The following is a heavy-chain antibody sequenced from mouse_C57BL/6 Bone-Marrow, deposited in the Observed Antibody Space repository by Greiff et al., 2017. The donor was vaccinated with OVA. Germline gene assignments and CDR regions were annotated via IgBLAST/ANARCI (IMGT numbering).Heavy chain of an antibody. J-gene: IGHJ2*01. CDR2: IDPSDSYT. D-gene: IGHD1-2*01. V-gene: IGHV1-50*01. CDR1: GYTFTSYW. Sequence: QVQLQQPGAELVKPGASVKLSCKASGYTFTSYWMQWVKQRPGQGLEWIGEIDPSDSYTNYNQKFKGKATLTVDTSSSTAYMQLSSLTSEDSAVYYCARKRLLYYFDDWGQGTTLTVSS. CDR3: ARKRLLYYFDD.